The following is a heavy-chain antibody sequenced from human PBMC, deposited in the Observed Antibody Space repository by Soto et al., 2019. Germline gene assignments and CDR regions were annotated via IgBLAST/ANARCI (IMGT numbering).Heavy chain of an antibody. CDR2: ISSSSSYI. V-gene: IGHV3-21*01. Sequence: PGGSLRLSCAASGFTFSSYSMNWVRQAPGKGLEWVSSISSSSSYIYYADSVKGRFTISRDNAKNSLYLQMNSLRAEDTAVYYFARAGGGYSGYEPYYYYGMDVWGQGTTVTVS. CDR1: GFTFSSYS. J-gene: IGHJ6*02. D-gene: IGHD5-12*01. CDR3: ARAGGGYSGYEPYYYYGMDV.